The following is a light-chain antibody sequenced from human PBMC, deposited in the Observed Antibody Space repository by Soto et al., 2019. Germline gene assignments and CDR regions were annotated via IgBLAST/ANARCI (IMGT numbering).Light chain of an antibody. J-gene: IGLJ7*01. V-gene: IGLV1-40*01. CDR1: SSNIGADFG. CDR3: QSYDRSLSGWV. Sequence: VLTQPPSVSGAPGQTITISCTGSSSNIGADFGVHWYQQLPGAAPKLVIFVNTNRPSGVPDRFSGSKSGTSASLAITGLQAEDEADYYCQSYDRSLSGWVFGTGTQLTVL. CDR2: VNT.